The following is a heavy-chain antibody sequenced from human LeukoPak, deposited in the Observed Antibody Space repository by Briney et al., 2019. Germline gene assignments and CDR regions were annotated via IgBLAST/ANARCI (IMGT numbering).Heavy chain of an antibody. CDR2: IYHSGST. CDR3: ARDGAYYDFWAFDY. CDR1: GGSISSGGYY. D-gene: IGHD3-3*01. Sequence: SQTLSLTCTVSGGSISSGGYYWSWIRQPPGKGLEWIGYIYHSGSTYYNPSLKSRVTISVDRSKNQFSLKLSSVTAADTAVYYCARDGAYYDFWAFDYWGQGTLVTVSS. V-gene: IGHV4-30-2*01. J-gene: IGHJ4*02.